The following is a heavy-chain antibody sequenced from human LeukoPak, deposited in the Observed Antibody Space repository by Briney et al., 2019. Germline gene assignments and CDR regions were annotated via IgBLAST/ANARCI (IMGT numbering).Heavy chain of an antibody. Sequence: GGSLRLSCAASGFTFSSYAMHWVRQAPGKGLEYVSAISSNGGSTYYANSVKGRFTISRDNSKNTLYLQMGSLRAEDMAVYYCARDASDTAPDDYYYYMDVWGEGTTVTVSS. CDR1: GFTFSSYA. CDR3: ARDASDTAPDDYYYYMDV. D-gene: IGHD5-18*01. V-gene: IGHV3-64*01. J-gene: IGHJ6*03. CDR2: ISSNGGST.